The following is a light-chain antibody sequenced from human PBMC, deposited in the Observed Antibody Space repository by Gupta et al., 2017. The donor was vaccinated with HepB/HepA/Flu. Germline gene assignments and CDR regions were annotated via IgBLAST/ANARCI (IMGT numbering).Light chain of an antibody. CDR1: QSISRY. V-gene: IGKV1-39*01. CDR2: AVS. Sequence: DIQMTQSPSSLSASVGDKVIITCRASQSISRYLSRYQQHPGKVPNLLIYAVSALKSGVPSRFSGSGSGTDFTLTISSLQPEDFATYFCQQSYSTPYTFGQGTKLEI. J-gene: IGKJ2*01. CDR3: QQSYSTPYT.